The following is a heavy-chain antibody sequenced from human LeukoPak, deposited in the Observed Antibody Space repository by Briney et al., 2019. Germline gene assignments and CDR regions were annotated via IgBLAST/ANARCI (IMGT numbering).Heavy chain of an antibody. CDR1: GFTFDDYG. D-gene: IGHD3-3*01. CDR3: AKAGPHYDFWSGYLFDY. J-gene: IGHJ4*02. CDR2: INWNGGST. Sequence: PGGSLRLSCAASGFTFDDYGMSWVRQAPGKGLEWVSGINWNGGSTGYADSVKGRFTISRANSKNTLYLQMNSLRAEDTAVYYCAKAGPHYDFWSGYLFDYWGQGTLVTVSS. V-gene: IGHV3-20*04.